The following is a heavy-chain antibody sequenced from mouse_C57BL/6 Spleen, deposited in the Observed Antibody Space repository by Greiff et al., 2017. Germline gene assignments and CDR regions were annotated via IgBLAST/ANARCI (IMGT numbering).Heavy chain of an antibody. CDR3: ARDQENPIYYDYDGAMDY. J-gene: IGHJ4*01. D-gene: IGHD2-4*01. CDR2: ISDGGSYT. CDR1: GFTFSSYA. Sequence: EVKVVESGGGLVKPGGSLKLSCAASGFTFSSYAMSWVRQTPEKRLEWVATISDGGSYTYYPDNVKGRFTISRDNAKNNLYLQMSHLKSEDTAMYYCARDQENPIYYDYDGAMDYWGQGTSVTVSS. V-gene: IGHV5-4*01.